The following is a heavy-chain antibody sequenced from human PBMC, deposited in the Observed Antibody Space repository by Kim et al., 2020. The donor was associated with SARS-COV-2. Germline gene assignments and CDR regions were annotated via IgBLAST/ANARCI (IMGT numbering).Heavy chain of an antibody. V-gene: IGHV3-33*06. J-gene: IGHJ4*02. D-gene: IGHD3-16*01. Sequence: YSRDSVRGRFTISRDNSKATIYLQMDSLSVEDTAVYYCAKSYTSGTYFFDFWGQGTPVTVSS. CDR3: AKSYTSGTYFFDF.